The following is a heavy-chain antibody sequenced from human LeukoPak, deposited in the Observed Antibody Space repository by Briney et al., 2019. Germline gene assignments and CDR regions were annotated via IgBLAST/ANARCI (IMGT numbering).Heavy chain of an antibody. CDR2: IDYIEKT. CDR1: GGSISSGSYY. D-gene: IGHD3-10*01. V-gene: IGHV4-39*07. Sequence: SATLSLTCTVSGGSISSGSYYWGWIRQPPGKGLEWIGSIDYIEKTYYNMSLKSRVTISIDTSKNQFSLSLTPVTAADTAVYFCARDKIVRAAHDAFDIWGQGTMVTVSS. J-gene: IGHJ3*02. CDR3: ARDKIVRAAHDAFDI.